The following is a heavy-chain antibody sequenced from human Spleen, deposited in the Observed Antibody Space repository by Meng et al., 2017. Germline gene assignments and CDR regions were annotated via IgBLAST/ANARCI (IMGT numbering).Heavy chain of an antibody. Sequence: QVQLVQSGTEVKKPGASVKLSCRASGYTFTNYAMHWVRQAPGQRLEWMGWINTGDGNTEYSQKFQGRVTITMDTSANIVYMDLSNLRSEDTAVYYCARTRSSGLFDYWGQGTLVTVSS. CDR2: INTGDGNT. J-gene: IGHJ4*02. CDR3: ARTRSSGLFDY. V-gene: IGHV1-3*04. D-gene: IGHD3-22*01. CDR1: GYTFTNYA.